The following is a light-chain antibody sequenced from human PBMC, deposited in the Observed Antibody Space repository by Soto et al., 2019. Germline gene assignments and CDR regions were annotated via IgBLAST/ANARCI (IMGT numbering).Light chain of an antibody. CDR1: QSVSSY. J-gene: IGKJ3*01. V-gene: IGKV3-11*01. CDR2: ETS. CDR3: QQRSNWPLT. Sequence: PGARATLSCRASQSVSSYFAWYQQKPGQAPRLLIYETSNRATGIPARFSGSGSGTDFTLTISSLEPEDFAVYYCQQRSNWPLTFGPGTKVDIK.